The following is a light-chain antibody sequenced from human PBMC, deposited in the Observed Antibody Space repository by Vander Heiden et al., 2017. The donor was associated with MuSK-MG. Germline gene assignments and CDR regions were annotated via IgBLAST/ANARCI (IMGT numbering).Light chain of an antibody. CDR2: DVS. J-gene: IGLJ1*01. V-gene: IGLV2-14*01. Sequence: SALTQPASAAGSPGQSITISCTGTSSDVGGYNYVSWYQQHPGKAPKLMIYDVSNRPAGVSNRFSGSKSGNTASLTISGLQAEDEADYYCSSYTSSSTLVFGTGTKVTVI. CDR1: SSDVGGYNY. CDR3: SSYTSSSTLV.